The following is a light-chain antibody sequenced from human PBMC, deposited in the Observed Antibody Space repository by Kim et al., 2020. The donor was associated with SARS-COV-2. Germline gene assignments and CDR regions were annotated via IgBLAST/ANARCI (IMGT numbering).Light chain of an antibody. Sequence: SPGERVTLSCRASQSVRSNYVAWYQQKPGQAPRLLIFGAFTRAKGIPDRFSGSGSGTDFTLTISRLEPEDFAVYYCQQYGSSPLTFGGGTKVEIK. CDR2: GAF. CDR1: QSVRSNY. V-gene: IGKV3-20*01. CDR3: QQYGSSPLT. J-gene: IGKJ4*01.